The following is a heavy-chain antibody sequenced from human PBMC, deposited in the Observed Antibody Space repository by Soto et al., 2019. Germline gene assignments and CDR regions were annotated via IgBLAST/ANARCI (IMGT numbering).Heavy chain of an antibody. CDR3: ASTYSTSWYWFDP. J-gene: IGHJ5*02. Sequence: QVTVKESGPLLVTPTETLTLTCTVSGFSLSNAGLGVSWIRQPPGKALEWLAHIFSNDEKSYSTSLKSRLTISKDTSKSQVVLNMTNMDPVDTATYYCASTYSTSWYWFDPWGQGTLVTVSS. V-gene: IGHV2-26*04. CDR1: GFSLSNAGLG. D-gene: IGHD2-2*01. CDR2: IFSNDEK.